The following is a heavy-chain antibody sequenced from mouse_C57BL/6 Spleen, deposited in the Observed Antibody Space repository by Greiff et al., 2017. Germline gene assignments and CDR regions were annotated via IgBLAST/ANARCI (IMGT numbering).Heavy chain of an antibody. CDR2: IDPETGGT. V-gene: IGHV1-15*01. CDR1: GYTFTDYE. Sequence: VQLQQSGAELERPGASVTLSCKASGYTFTDYEMHWVKQTPVHGLEWIGAIDPETGGTAYNQKFKGKAILTADKSSSTAYMELRSLTSEDSAVYYCTDYYGKSAFAYWGQGTLVTVSA. D-gene: IGHD2-1*01. J-gene: IGHJ3*01. CDR3: TDYYGKSAFAY.